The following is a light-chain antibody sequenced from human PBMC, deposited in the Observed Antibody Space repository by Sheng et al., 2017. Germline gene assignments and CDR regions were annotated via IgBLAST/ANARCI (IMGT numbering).Light chain of an antibody. CDR1: QDISKW. J-gene: IGKJ4*01. Sequence: DIQTTQSPSSVSASVGDRVTISCRASQDISKWLAWYQQKPGKAPKLLIYAASTLQSGVPSRFSGSGSGTDFTLTISSLQPEDFATYYCQEANGFPRAFGGGTEGGDQT. CDR2: AAS. V-gene: IGKV1-12*01. CDR3: QEANGFPRA.